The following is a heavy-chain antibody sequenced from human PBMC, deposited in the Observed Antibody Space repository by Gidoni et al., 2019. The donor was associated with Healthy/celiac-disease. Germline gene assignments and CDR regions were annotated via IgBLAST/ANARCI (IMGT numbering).Heavy chain of an antibody. CDR3: ARHAVCSSTSCSSGYYYYGMDV. CDR1: GYSFTSSS. D-gene: IGHD2-2*01. V-gene: IGHV5-10-1*03. J-gene: IGHJ6*02. Sequence: EVQLVQSGAEVKKPGASLRISCKGSGYSFTSSSISWVRQMPGKGLEWMGRIDPSDSYTNYSPSFQGHVTISADKSISTAYLQWSSLKASDTAMYYCARHAVCSSTSCSSGYYYYGMDVWGQGTTVTVSS. CDR2: IDPSDSYT.